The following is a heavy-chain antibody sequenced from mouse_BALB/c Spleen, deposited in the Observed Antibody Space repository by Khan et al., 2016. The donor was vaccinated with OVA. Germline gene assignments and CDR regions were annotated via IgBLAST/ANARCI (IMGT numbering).Heavy chain of an antibody. J-gene: IGHJ3*01. CDR1: GFSLTGYG. CDR3: ARELRLGGFAY. V-gene: IGHV2-6-7*01. D-gene: IGHD1-2*01. CDR2: IWGDGST. Sequence: QVQLKQSGPGLEAPSQSLSITCTVSGFSLTGYGINWVRQPPGKGLEWLGMIWGDGSTDYNSALKSRLSISKDNSKSQVFLKMNSLQTDDSARYYCARELRLGGFAYWGQGTLVTVSA.